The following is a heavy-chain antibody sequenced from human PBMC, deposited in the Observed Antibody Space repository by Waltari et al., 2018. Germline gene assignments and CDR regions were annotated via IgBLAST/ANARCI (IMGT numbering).Heavy chain of an antibody. V-gene: IGHV4-4*02. CDR1: GGSISSSNW. J-gene: IGHJ4*02. CDR3: ARDYSGSYYLDY. Sequence: QVQLQESGPGLVKPSGTLSLTCAVSGGSISSSNWWRWVRQPPGKGLGWIGEIYHRGGTNYNPSRRSRVTISVDKSKNQFSLKLSSVTAADTAVYYCARDYSGSYYLDYWGQGTLVTVSS. CDR2: IYHRGGT. D-gene: IGHD1-26*01.